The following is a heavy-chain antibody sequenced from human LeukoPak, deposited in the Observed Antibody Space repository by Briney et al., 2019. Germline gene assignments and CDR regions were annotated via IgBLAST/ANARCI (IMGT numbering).Heavy chain of an antibody. D-gene: IGHD5-18*01. Sequence: GGSLRLSCAASGFTFSSHAMHWVRQAPGKGLEWVAFIRFDGSDKYYADSVKGRFTISRDNSKNTLYLEMNSLRPEDTAVYYCAKDRTGYTYGFYAFDIWGQGTMVTVSS. CDR1: GFTFSSHA. J-gene: IGHJ3*02. CDR2: IRFDGSDK. CDR3: AKDRTGYTYGFYAFDI. V-gene: IGHV3-30*02.